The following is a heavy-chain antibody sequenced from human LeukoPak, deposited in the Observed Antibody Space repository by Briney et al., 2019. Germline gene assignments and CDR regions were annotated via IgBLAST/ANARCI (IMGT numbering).Heavy chain of an antibody. CDR2: ISSSSSTI. D-gene: IGHD2-2*01. J-gene: IGHJ6*02. CDR3: ARVYCSSTSCYLPYYYYGMDV. CDR1: GFAFSSYS. V-gene: IGHV3-48*02. Sequence: GGSLRLSCAASGFAFSSYSMNWVRQAPGKGLEWVSYISSSSSTIYYADSVKGRFTISRDNAKNSLYLQMNSLRDEDTAVYYCARVYCSSTSCYLPYYYYGMDVWGQGTTVTVSS.